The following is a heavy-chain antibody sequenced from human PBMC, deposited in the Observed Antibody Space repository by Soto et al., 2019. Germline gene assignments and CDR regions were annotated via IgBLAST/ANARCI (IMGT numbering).Heavy chain of an antibody. CDR2: IYYSGGT. D-gene: IGHD2-2*01. Sequence: TLSLTCTVSGGSISSGGYYWSWIRQHPGKGLEWIGYIYYSGGTYYNPSLKSRVTISVDTSKNQFSLKLSSVTAADTAVYYCARNVVPAAIGYNWFDPWGQGTLVTVSS. J-gene: IGHJ5*02. CDR1: GGSISSGGYY. CDR3: ARNVVPAAIGYNWFDP. V-gene: IGHV4-31*03.